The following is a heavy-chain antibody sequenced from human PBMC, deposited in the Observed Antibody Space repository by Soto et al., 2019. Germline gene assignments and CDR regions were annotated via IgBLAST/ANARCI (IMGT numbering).Heavy chain of an antibody. D-gene: IGHD3-3*01. J-gene: IGHJ3*02. V-gene: IGHV3-21*01. CDR3: ARETGTLGVSYTIFGVAPDAFDI. CDR2: ISSSSSYI. CDR1: GFPFSSYS. Sequence: GGSLRLSCASSGFPFSSYSMNWVRQAPGKGLEWVSSISSSSSYIYYADSVKGRFTISRDNAKNSLYLQMNSLRAEDTAVYYCARETGTLGVSYTIFGVAPDAFDIWGQGTMVTVSS.